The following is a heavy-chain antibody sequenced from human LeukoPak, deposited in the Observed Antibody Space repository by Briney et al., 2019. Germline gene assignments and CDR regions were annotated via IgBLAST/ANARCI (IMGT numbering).Heavy chain of an antibody. CDR3: AKVGVLRSSLLSYSDC. CDR1: GFTFSSYG. D-gene: IGHD2-21*01. J-gene: IGHJ4*02. Sequence: GGSLRLSCAASGFTFSSYGMHWVRQAPGKGLEWGGVISYDGSNQYYADSVKGRFTISRDNSKNTLYLQMNSRRAEDTAVYYCAKVGVLRSSLLSYSDCWGQGTLVTVSS. CDR2: ISYDGSNQ. V-gene: IGHV3-30*18.